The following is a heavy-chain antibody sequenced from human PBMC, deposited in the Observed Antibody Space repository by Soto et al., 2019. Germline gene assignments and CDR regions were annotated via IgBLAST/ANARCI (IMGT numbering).Heavy chain of an antibody. CDR1: GGSVSSSSFY. Sequence: SETLSLTCNVSGGSVSSSSFYWAWIRQPPGKGLEWIGSLYYSGNTYYNPSLKSRLIISVDMSKNQFSLKLSSVTAADTAVYYCASSPSFIEFYRNYYYGMDVCGQGSTVIVSS. V-gene: IGHV4-39*01. D-gene: IGHD3-3*02. CDR2: LYYSGNT. CDR3: ASSPSFIEFYRNYYYGMDV. J-gene: IGHJ6*02.